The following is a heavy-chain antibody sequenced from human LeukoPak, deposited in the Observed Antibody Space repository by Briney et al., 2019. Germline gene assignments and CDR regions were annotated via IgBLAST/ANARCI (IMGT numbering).Heavy chain of an antibody. V-gene: IGHV3-23*01. D-gene: IGHD3-9*01. J-gene: IGHJ5*02. CDR3: AKGLYGRRYYDILFDP. CDR1: GFTFSSYA. CDR2: ISGSGGST. Sequence: GGSLRLSCAASGFTFSSYAMSWVRQAPGKGLEWVSAISGSGGSTYYADSVKGRFTISRDNSKNTLYLQMNSLRAEDTAVYYCAKGLYGRRYYDILFDPWGQGTLVTVSS.